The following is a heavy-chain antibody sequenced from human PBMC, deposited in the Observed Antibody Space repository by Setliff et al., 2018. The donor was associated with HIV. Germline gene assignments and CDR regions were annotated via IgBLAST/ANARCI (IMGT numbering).Heavy chain of an antibody. J-gene: IGHJ4*02. CDR3: ARDQVASYYGSWIDY. CDR2: MSSGGSNK. D-gene: IGHD3-10*01. CDR1: GFTFSFYA. Sequence: GGSLRLSCAASGFTFSFYAVHWVRQAPGKGLEWVALMSSGGSNKYYADSVKGRFTISRDNSKNTLYLQMNSLRAEDTAVYYCARDQVASYYGSWIDYWGQGTLVTVSS. V-gene: IGHV3-30*04.